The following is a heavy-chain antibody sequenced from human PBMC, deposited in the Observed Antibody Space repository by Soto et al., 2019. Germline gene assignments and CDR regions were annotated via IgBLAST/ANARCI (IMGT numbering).Heavy chain of an antibody. CDR3: ARESYQAAIVFDY. J-gene: IGHJ4*02. Sequence: QVQLQESGPGLVKPSQTLSLTCTVSGGSISSGDYYWSWIRQPPGKGLEWIGYIYYSGSTYYNPSPKSRVTISVDTSKNQCSLKLSSVTAADTAVYYCARESYQAAIVFDYWGQGTLVTVSS. CDR1: GGSISSGDYY. CDR2: IYYSGST. D-gene: IGHD3-16*02. V-gene: IGHV4-30-4*01.